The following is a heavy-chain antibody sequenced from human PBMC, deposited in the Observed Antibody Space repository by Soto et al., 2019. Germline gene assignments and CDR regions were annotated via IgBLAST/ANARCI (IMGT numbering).Heavy chain of an antibody. Sequence: SETLSLTCTVCGGSISSGDYYWSWIRQPPGKGLEWIGYIYYSGSTYYNPSLKSRVTISVDTSKNQFSLKLSSVTAADTAVYYCARGRGYYGSGRVGYFDYWGQGTLVTVSS. J-gene: IGHJ4*02. CDR1: GGSISSGDYY. CDR3: ARGRGYYGSGRVGYFDY. CDR2: IYYSGST. D-gene: IGHD3-10*01. V-gene: IGHV4-30-4*01.